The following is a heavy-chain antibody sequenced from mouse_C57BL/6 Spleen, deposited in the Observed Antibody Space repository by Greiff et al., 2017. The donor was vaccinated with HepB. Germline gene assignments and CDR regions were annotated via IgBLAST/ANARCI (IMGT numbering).Heavy chain of an antibody. J-gene: IGHJ1*03. CDR2: IDPSDSET. D-gene: IGHD1-1*01. CDR1: GYTFTSYW. CDR3: ARANYYGSSWYFDV. V-gene: IGHV1-52*01. Sequence: QVQLQQPGAELVRPGSSVKLSCKASGYTFTSYWMHWVKQRPIQGLEWIGNIDPSDSETHYNQKFKDKATLTVDKSSSTAYMQLSSLTSEDSAVYDSARANYYGSSWYFDVWGTGTTVTVSS.